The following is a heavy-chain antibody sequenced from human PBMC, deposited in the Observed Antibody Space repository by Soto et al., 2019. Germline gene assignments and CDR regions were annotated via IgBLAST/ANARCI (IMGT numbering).Heavy chain of an antibody. J-gene: IGHJ4*02. V-gene: IGHV3-33*01. CDR2: SWFDGSIA. D-gene: IGHD3-22*01. Sequence: QVQLVESGGGVVQPGRSLRLSCVASGFKFTDYGLNWVRQTPGKGLEWVAISWFDGSIAYYAESVKGRFTISRDDSRNTVYLHVNSLRGEDTAMYYCARDGARIDSSGKFVYWGQGTQVTVSS. CDR1: GFKFTDYG. CDR3: ARDGARIDSSGKFVY.